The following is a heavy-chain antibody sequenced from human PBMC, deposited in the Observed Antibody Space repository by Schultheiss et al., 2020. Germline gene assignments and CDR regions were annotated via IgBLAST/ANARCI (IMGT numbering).Heavy chain of an antibody. CDR2: IYSGGST. J-gene: IGHJ4*02. V-gene: IGHV3-53*01. D-gene: IGHD2-15*01. Sequence: GGSLRLSCAASGFTFSSYAMHWVRQAPGKGLEWVSVIYSGGSTYYADSVKGRFTISRDNSKNTLYLQMNSLRAEDTAMYYCAREPSGNNRYFDDWGQGTLVTVSS. CDR1: GFTFSSYA. CDR3: AREPSGNNRYFDD.